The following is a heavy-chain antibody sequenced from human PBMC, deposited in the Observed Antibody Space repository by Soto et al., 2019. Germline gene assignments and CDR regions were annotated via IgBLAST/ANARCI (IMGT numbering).Heavy chain of an antibody. CDR1: GFTFSSHS. Sequence: EVQLLESGGGLVQPGGSLRLSCAASGFTFSSHSMTWVRQAPGKGLEWVSHISATSGTTYYADSVKGRFTISRDNSKRMLSLQMSSLRAEDTAFYYCATVAMVRGVPNWFDSWGQGTLGSVSS. CDR2: ISATSGTT. V-gene: IGHV3-23*01. D-gene: IGHD3-10*01. J-gene: IGHJ5*01. CDR3: ATVAMVRGVPNWFDS.